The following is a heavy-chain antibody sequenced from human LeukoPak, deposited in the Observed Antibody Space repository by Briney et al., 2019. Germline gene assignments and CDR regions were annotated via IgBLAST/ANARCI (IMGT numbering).Heavy chain of an antibody. CDR1: GFTFSSYW. D-gene: IGHD3-10*01. J-gene: IGHJ4*02. CDR2: ISSSGSTI. V-gene: IGHV3-48*04. CDR3: ARGLDYYGSGSYYNSYYFDY. Sequence: GGSLRLSCAASGFTFSSYWMSWVRQAPGKGLEWVSYISSSGSTIYYADSVKGRFTISRDNAKNSLYLQMNSLRAEDTAVYYCARGLDYYGSGSYYNSYYFDYWGQGTLVTVSS.